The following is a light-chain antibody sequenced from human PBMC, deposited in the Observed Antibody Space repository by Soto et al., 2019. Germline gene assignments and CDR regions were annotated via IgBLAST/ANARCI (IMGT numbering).Light chain of an antibody. CDR1: KNDIGLYDF. J-gene: IGLJ1*01. V-gene: IGLV2-8*01. Sequence: QSALTQPPSASGSPGQSVTISCTGTKNDIGLYDFVSWYQHHPGKAPRLIIYEVVQRPSGVPDRFSGSKSGNTASLTVSGLQAADEADYFCKSYAGSNTYLFGSGTKVTVL. CDR2: EVV. CDR3: KSYAGSNTYL.